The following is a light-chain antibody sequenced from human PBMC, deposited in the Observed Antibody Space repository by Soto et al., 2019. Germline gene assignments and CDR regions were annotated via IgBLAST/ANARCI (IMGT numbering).Light chain of an antibody. J-gene: IGLJ1*01. CDR1: SVHSNYA. V-gene: IGLV4-69*01. Sequence: QPVLTQSPSASASLGASVKLTCTLSSVHSNYAIAWHQQQPEKGPRYLMKVNSDGSHRKGDGIPDRFSGSISGAERYLTISILQSEDEADYYCQTWGTGIRVFGTGTKVTVL. CDR2: VNSDGSH. CDR3: QTWGTGIRV.